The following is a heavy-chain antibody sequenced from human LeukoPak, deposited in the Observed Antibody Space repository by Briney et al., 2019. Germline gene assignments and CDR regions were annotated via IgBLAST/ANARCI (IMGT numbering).Heavy chain of an antibody. CDR3: AYSLGHSSGWFFSY. CDR1: GFSLSTSGVG. J-gene: IGHJ4*02. CDR2: IYWDDDN. D-gene: IGHD6-19*01. V-gene: IGHV2-5*02. Sequence: SGPTLVNPTQTLTLTCTFSGFSLSTSGVGVGWIRQPPGKALEWLALIYWDDDNRYSPSLKSRLTITKDTSKNQEVLTVTIMDPVDTATYYCAYSLGHSSGWFFSYWGQGILVTVSS.